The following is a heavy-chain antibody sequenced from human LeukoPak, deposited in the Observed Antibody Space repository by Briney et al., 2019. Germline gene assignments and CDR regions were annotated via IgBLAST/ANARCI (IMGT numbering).Heavy chain of an antibody. CDR3: ARVGFMGSSPSGPTAPDAFDI. J-gene: IGHJ3*02. CDR2: IYTSGST. Sequence: SETLSLTCTVSGGSISSYYWSWIRQPAGKGLEWIGRIYTSGSTNYNPSLKSRVTMSVDTSKNQFSLKLSSVTAADTAVYYCARVGFMGSSPSGPTAPDAFDIWGQGTMVTVSS. CDR1: GGSISSYY. V-gene: IGHV4-4*07. D-gene: IGHD6-6*01.